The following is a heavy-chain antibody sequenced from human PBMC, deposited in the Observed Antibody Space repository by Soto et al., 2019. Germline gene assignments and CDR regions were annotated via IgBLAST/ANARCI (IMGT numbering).Heavy chain of an antibody. CDR2: IYYSGST. V-gene: IGHV4-59*01. D-gene: IGHD3-10*01. Sequence: ATLSITCTVSNGTLSSNDWSWIRKDPGKGLEWIGNIYYSGSTNYNPSLKSRVTMSVDTSKNQFTLKLSSVTAADTGVYFCARSFMVPVDFFDYWGQGTLVPVYS. CDR1: NGTLSSND. J-gene: IGHJ4*02. CDR3: ARSFMVPVDFFDY.